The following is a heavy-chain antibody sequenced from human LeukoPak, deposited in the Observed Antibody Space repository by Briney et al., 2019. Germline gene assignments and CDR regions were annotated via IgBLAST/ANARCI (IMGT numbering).Heavy chain of an antibody. D-gene: IGHD3-10*01. CDR2: IYPRDSDT. CDR3: ARHSDVIGAI. CDR1: GYMFTHQW. J-gene: IGHJ4*02. V-gene: IGHV5-51*01. Sequence: GESLKISCEASGYMFTHQWTGWVRQMAGRGLEWVGIIYPRDSDTRYSPSFQGHVTISADTSINTAYLEWSSLEASDTAMYYCARHSDVIGAIWGQGTLVTVSS.